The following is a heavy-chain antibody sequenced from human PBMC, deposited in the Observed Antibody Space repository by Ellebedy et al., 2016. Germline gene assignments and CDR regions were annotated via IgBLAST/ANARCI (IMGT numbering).Heavy chain of an antibody. J-gene: IGHJ6*02. D-gene: IGHD1-26*01. CDR2: IWYDGSNK. Sequence: GGSLRLSCAASGFTFSSYGMHWVRQAPGKGLEWVAVIWYDGSNKYYADSVKGRFTISRDNSKNTLYLQMNSLRAEDTAVYYCARDGAGATTNYYYYGMDVWGQGTTVTVSS. V-gene: IGHV3-33*01. CDR3: ARDGAGATTNYYYYGMDV. CDR1: GFTFSSYG.